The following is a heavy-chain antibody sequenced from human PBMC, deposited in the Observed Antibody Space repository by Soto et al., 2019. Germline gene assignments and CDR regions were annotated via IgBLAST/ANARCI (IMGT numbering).Heavy chain of an antibody. CDR1: GFTFSSYW. CDR2: INSDGSST. Sequence: GGSLRLSCAASGFTFSSYWMHWVRQAPGKGLVWVSRINSDGSSTSYADSVKGRFTISRDNAKNTLYLQMNSLRAEDTAVYYCASKKANVDAFDIWGQGTMVTVSS. CDR3: ASKKANVDAFDI. V-gene: IGHV3-74*01. D-gene: IGHD1-26*01. J-gene: IGHJ3*02.